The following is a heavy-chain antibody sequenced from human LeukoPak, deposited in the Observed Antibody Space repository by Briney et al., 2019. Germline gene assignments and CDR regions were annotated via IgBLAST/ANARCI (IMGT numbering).Heavy chain of an antibody. CDR3: GXXXVWGTRYFDY. CDR2: INHSGST. D-gene: IGHD3-16*01. CDR1: GGSXSGYY. V-gene: IGHV4-34*01. J-gene: IGHJ4*02. Sequence: XXXXGGSXSGYYWSWIRQPPGKGLEWIGEINHSGSTNYNPSLKSRVTISVDTSKNQFSLKLSSVTAEDTAVYYCGXXXVWGTRYFDYWGQGTLVTVSS.